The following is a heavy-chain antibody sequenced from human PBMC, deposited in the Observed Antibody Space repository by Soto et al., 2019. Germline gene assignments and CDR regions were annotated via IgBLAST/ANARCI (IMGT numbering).Heavy chain of an antibody. CDR2: IGTAGDT. V-gene: IGHV3-13*01. CDR1: GFTFSSYD. J-gene: IGHJ5*02. Sequence: PGGSLRLSCAASGFTFSSYDMHWVRQATGKGLEWVSAIGTAGDTYYPGSVKGRFTISRENAKNSLYLQMNSLRAGDTVVYYCARGLGSSSSSWFDPWGQGTLVTVSS. D-gene: IGHD6-6*01. CDR3: ARGLGSSSSSWFDP.